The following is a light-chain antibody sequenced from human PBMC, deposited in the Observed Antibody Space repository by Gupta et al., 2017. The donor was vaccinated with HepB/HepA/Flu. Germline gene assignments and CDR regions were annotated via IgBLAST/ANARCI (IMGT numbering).Light chain of an antibody. Sequence: QSALTQPASVSVSPGQSITISCTGTSSDVGGYNFVSWYQHHPGKAPKRMIYDVSNRPSGVSNRVSGSKSGSTASLTISGLQAEDEADYYCSSYTSSSTLVFGTGTKVTVL. CDR2: DVS. J-gene: IGLJ1*01. V-gene: IGLV2-14*03. CDR3: SSYTSSSTLV. CDR1: SSDVGGYNF.